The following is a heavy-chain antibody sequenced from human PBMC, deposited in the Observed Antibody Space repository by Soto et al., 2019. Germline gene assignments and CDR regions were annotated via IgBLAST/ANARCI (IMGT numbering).Heavy chain of an antibody. Sequence: EVQLLESGGGLVQPGGSLRLSCAASGFTFSSFAMTWVRQAPGKGLEWVSSLTGSGDSTYYADSVKGRFTISRDNSKNTLYLHMNSLRADDTALYYCAKGTAVTTGDMAYWGQGTLVTVSS. V-gene: IGHV3-23*01. CDR1: GFTFSSFA. D-gene: IGHD4-17*01. CDR2: LTGSGDST. CDR3: AKGTAVTTGDMAY. J-gene: IGHJ4*02.